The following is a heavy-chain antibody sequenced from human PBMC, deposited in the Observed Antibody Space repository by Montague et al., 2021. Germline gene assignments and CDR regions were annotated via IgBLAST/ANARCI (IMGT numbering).Heavy chain of an antibody. CDR1: GFSFSSYW. CDR3: ARNLASAAPGAFDI. Sequence: FLLLSFSASGFSFSSYWMHWVRQAPGKGLLWASRITLDGSSTTFADSVKGRFTTSRDNAKATLYLQMNSLRVEDAAVYYCARNLASAAPGAFDIRGQGTMVTVSS. V-gene: IGHV3-74*01. D-gene: IGHD6-13*01. J-gene: IGHJ3*02. CDR2: ITLDGSST.